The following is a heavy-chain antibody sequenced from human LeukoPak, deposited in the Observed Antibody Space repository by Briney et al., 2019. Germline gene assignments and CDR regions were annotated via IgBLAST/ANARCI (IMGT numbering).Heavy chain of an antibody. Sequence: PSETLSLTCAVYGGSFSGYYWSWIRQPPGKGLEWIGEINHSGSTNYNPSLKSRVTISVDTSKNQFSLKLSSVTAADTAVYYCARETSGCSGGSCYLRHLPFDYWGQRTLVTVSS. CDR2: INHSGST. J-gene: IGHJ4*02. CDR3: ARETSGCSGGSCYLRHLPFDY. V-gene: IGHV4-34*01. D-gene: IGHD2-15*01. CDR1: GGSFSGYY.